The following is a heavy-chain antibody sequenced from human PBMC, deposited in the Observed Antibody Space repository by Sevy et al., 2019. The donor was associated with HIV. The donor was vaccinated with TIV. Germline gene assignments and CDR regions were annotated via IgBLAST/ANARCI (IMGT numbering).Heavy chain of an antibody. CDR2: VFTSGNT. CDR3: ASTSDYGDYGPFDY. V-gene: IGHV4-61*02. CDR1: GGSITSGDYY. Sequence: SDTLSLTCTVSGGSITSGDYYWSWVRQPAGKGLEWIGRVFTSGNTNYNPSLKSRVTISVDTSKNQFSLKLTSVTAADTAMYYCASTSDYGDYGPFDYWGQGTLVTVSS. J-gene: IGHJ4*02. D-gene: IGHD4-17*01.